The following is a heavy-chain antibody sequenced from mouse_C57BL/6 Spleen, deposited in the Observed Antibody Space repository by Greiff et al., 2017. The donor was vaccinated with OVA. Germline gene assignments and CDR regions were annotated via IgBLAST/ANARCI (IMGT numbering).Heavy chain of an antibody. D-gene: IGHD6-2*01. CDR1: GYTFTSYW. J-gene: IGHJ2*01. Sequence: VQLQQPGAELVRPWSSVKLSCNASGYTFTSYWLDWVKQRPGQGLEWIGNFYPSDSDTHYNQKFKDKATLTVDKSSSTDYMQLKCLTAENAEVYSCDRAIASPYFDYWGQGTTLTVSS. V-gene: IGHV1-61*01. CDR2: FYPSDSDT. CDR3: DRAIASPYFDY.